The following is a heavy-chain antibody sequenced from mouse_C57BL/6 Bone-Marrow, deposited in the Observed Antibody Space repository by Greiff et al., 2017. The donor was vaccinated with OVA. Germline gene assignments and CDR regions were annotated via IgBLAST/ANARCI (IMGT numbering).Heavy chain of an antibody. CDR1: GFTFSSYG. CDR2: ISSGGSFT. Sequence: EVKLVESGGDLVKPGGSLKLSCAASGFTFSSYGMSWVRQTPDKRLEWVATISSGGSFTYYPDSVKGRFTISRDNAKNTLYLQISRLKSEDTAMYYCARRGVVAHFDYWGQGTTLTVSS. D-gene: IGHD1-1*01. CDR3: ARRGVVAHFDY. J-gene: IGHJ2*01. V-gene: IGHV5-6*02.